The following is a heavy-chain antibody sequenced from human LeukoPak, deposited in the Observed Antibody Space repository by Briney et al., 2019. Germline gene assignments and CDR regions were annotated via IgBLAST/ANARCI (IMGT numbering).Heavy chain of an antibody. V-gene: IGHV3-74*01. CDR3: VKGGVFDY. J-gene: IGHJ4*02. CDR2: INTDGTST. Sequence: GGSLRLSCAASGFTFSTYWMHWVRHAPGKGLVWVSRINTDGTSTSYADSVKGRFTISRDNAKNTVHLQMNSLRAEDTAVYYCVKGGVFDYWGQGTLVTVSS. D-gene: IGHD3-16*01. CDR1: GFTFSTYW.